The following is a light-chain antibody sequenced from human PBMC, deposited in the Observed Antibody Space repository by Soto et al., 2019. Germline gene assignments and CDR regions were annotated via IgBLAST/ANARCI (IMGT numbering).Light chain of an antibody. CDR1: QSVRSNY. J-gene: IGKJ4*01. CDR3: QQYASSPLT. Sequence: EIVLTQSPGTLSLSSGERATLSCRASQSVRSNYLAWYQQKPGQAPRLLIYGASSRATGIPDRFGGSGSGTDLTLTISRLEPEDFAVYYCQQYASSPLTFGGGNKEEIK. CDR2: GAS. V-gene: IGKV3-20*01.